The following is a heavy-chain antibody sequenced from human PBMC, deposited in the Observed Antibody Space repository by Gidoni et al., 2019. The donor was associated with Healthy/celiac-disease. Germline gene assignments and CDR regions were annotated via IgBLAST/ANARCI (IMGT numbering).Heavy chain of an antibody. Sequence: QVQLVQSGAEVKKPGSSVKVSCKASGRPFSSYAIRWVRPAPGQGLEWMGGSSPIFGTAKYAQKFQGRVTITSDESTSTAYMELSSLRSEDTAVYYCAREKGIAAAGSDPYYYDYGMDVWGQGTTVTVSS. CDR2: SSPIFGTA. V-gene: IGHV1-69*01. J-gene: IGHJ6*02. CDR1: GRPFSSYA. D-gene: IGHD6-13*01. CDR3: AREKGIAAAGSDPYYYDYGMDV.